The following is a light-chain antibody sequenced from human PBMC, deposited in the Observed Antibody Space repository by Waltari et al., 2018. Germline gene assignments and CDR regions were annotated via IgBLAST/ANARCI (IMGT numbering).Light chain of an antibody. CDR3: ATWDDTLSGPRV. CDR1: TSNIGSNS. J-gene: IGLJ3*02. CDR2: RNY. Sequence: QSVLTQPPSVFGTPGQRVTISCSGTTSNIGSNSVYWYQQLPGTAPKLLIYRNYQRPSGVPTRFSGSRSGTSASLAISGLQSEDEADYYCATWDDTLSGPRVFGGGTRLTVL. V-gene: IGLV1-47*01.